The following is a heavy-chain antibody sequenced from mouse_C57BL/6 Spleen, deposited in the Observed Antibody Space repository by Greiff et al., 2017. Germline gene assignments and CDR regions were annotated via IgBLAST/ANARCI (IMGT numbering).Heavy chain of an antibody. Sequence: EVQLQQSGPELVKPGASVKISCKASGYTFTDYYMNWVKQSHGKSLEWIGDINPNNGGTSYNQKFKGKDTLTVDKSSSTAYMELRSLTSEDSAVYYSATPYSNYVRYYAMDYWGQGTSVTVSS. V-gene: IGHV1-26*01. CDR1: GYTFTDYY. J-gene: IGHJ4*01. D-gene: IGHD2-5*01. CDR3: ATPYSNYVRYYAMDY. CDR2: INPNNGGT.